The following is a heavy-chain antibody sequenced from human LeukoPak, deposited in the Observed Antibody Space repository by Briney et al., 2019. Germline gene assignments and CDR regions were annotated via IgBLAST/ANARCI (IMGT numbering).Heavy chain of an antibody. D-gene: IGHD3-9*01. CDR1: GFTFSSYT. V-gene: IGHV3-23*01. Sequence: GGSLRLSCAASGFTFSSYTMSWVRQAPGKGLEWVSAITGSSSSIYIADSVKGRFTISRDNAKNTLYLQMNSLRVEDTAVYYCAKPANPSYYDILTGYYSYFDYWGQGTLVTVSS. CDR3: AKPANPSYYDILTGYYSYFDY. CDR2: ITGSSSSI. J-gene: IGHJ4*02.